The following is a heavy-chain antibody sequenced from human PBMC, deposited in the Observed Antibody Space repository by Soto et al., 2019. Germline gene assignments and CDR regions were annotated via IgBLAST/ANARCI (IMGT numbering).Heavy chain of an antibody. V-gene: IGHV3-30*18. J-gene: IGHJ4*02. Sequence: QVQLVESGGGVVQPGRSLRLSCAASGFTFGSYGMHWVRQAPGKGLEWVAVISHDGSNEYYGDSVKGRFTISRDNSKNTLYLQMNSLGSEDTAVYYCVKDKSYGRNWYDDYWGQGTLVTVS. CDR1: GFTFGSYG. CDR2: ISHDGSNE. CDR3: VKDKSYGRNWYDDY. D-gene: IGHD1-1*01.